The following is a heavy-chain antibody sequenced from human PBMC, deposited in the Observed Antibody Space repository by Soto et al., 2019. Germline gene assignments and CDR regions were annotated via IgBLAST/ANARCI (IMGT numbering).Heavy chain of an antibody. Sequence: QVQLQESGPGLVKPSQTLSLTCNVSGGSISSGDYYWSGLRQSPGKGLEWIGYMHYRAIPYYNPSLTRRVSISVYTSKNQVSLTMASLTAADTAVYFCARAVGILYHYFASWGQGTLVTVSS. J-gene: IGHJ4*02. V-gene: IGHV4-30-4*01. CDR3: ARAVGILYHYFAS. CDR1: GGSISSGDYY. CDR2: MHYRAIP. D-gene: IGHD2-15*01.